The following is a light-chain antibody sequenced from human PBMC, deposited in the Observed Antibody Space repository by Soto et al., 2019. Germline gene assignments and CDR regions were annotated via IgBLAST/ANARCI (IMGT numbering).Light chain of an antibody. CDR3: AAWDDSLNGYYV. J-gene: IGLJ1*01. V-gene: IGLV1-44*01. Sequence: SVLTQPPSASGTPGQRVTISCSGSSSNIGSNTVNWYQQLPGTAPKLLIYSNNQRPSGVPDRFSGSKSGTSASLAISGLQSEDGADYYCAAWDDSLNGYYVFGTGTKVTVL. CDR2: SNN. CDR1: SSNIGSNT.